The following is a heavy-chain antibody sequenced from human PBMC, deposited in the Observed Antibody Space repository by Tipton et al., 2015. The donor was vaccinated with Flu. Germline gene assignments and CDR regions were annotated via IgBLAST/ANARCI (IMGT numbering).Heavy chain of an antibody. Sequence: SLRLSCAASGFIFSTYGMHWVRQAPGKGLEWVAVIWYDGSNKYYADSVKGRFTISRENAKNSLYLQMNSLRAGDTAVYYCARGPLPDSNWYNGMDVWGQGTTVTVSS. CDR2: IWYDGSNK. V-gene: IGHV3-33*01. J-gene: IGHJ6*02. CDR3: ARGPLPDSNWYNGMDV. CDR1: GFIFSTYG. D-gene: IGHD6-13*01.